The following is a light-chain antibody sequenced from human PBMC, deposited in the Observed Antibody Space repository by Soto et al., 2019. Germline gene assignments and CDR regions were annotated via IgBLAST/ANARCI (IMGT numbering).Light chain of an antibody. CDR2: DVS. V-gene: IGLV2-14*01. CDR1: ISDVGGYGY. J-gene: IGLJ2*01. Sequence: QSALTHPASVSGSPGQSITFSCTGTISDVGGYGYVSWYQQYTGKAPKLIIYDVSNRPSGVSNRFSGSKSGNTASLIISGLQAEDDADYYCSSYSSTTTRVVFGGGTKLTVL. CDR3: SSYSSTTTRVV.